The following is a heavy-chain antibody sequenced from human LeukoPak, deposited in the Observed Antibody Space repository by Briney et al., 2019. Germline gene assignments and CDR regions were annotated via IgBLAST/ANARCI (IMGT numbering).Heavy chain of an antibody. D-gene: IGHD2-15*01. CDR1: GFTFSNYW. CDR2: IKSDGSRT. J-gene: IGHJ4*02. V-gene: IGHV3-74*01. Sequence: GGPLRLSCAVSGFTFSNYWMHWVRQAPGKGLVWVSRIKSDGSRTDYADSVEGRFTISRDNAKNTLYLQMNSLRAEDTAVYYCARELPFDCWGQGTLVTVSS. CDR3: ARELPFDC.